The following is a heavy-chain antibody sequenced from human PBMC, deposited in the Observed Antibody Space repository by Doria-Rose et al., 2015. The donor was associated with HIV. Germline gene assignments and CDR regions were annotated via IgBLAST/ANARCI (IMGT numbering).Heavy chain of an antibody. Sequence: VQLVQSGAEVKKPGASVKVSCKASGHTFTSHAISWVRQAPGQGLEWMGWISGYNNNTKYAQKFQGRVTMTTETSTSTVYMDLRSLTCDDMAVYYCARQGEGGRAFDIWGQGTEVTVSS. CDR3: ARQGEGGRAFDI. J-gene: IGHJ3*02. CDR1: GHTFTSHA. D-gene: IGHD2-15*01. CDR2: ISGYNNNT. V-gene: IGHV1-18*03.